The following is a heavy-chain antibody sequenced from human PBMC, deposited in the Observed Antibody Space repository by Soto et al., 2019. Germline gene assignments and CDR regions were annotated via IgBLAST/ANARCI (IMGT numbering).Heavy chain of an antibody. V-gene: IGHV1-8*01. D-gene: IGHD3-3*01. CDR2: VNPNSGDV. CDR1: GYTFTNYD. CDR3: ARVRVSVTIFGATRHYYYGMDV. Sequence: QVQLVQSGAEVKKPGASVKVSCKASGYTFTNYDINWVRQATGHGLEWMGWVNPNSGDVGYAQKFQGRVTMTRNTPKPTAYMDRSSLRSEDTAVYYWARVRVSVTIFGATRHYYYGMDVWGQGTTVTVSS. J-gene: IGHJ6*02.